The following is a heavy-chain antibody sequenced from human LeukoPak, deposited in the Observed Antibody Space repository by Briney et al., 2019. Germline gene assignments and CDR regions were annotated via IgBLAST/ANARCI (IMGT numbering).Heavy chain of an antibody. CDR3: ARDPSGSYYLSGAFDI. D-gene: IGHD1-26*01. V-gene: IGHV1-2*02. CDR1: GYTFTGYY. Sequence: GASVKVSCKASGYTFTGYYMHWVRQAPGQGLEWMGWINPNSGGTNYAQKFQGRVTMTRDTSISTAYMELSRPRSDDTAVYYCARDPSGSYYLSGAFDIWGQGTMVTVFS. J-gene: IGHJ3*02. CDR2: INPNSGGT.